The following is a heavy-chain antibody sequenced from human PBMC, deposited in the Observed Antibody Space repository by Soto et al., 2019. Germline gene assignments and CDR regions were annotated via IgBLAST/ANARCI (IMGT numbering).Heavy chain of an antibody. J-gene: IGHJ4*02. Sequence: EVQLVESGGGLVQPGGSLRLSCAAYGFTVSSNYMSWVRQAPGKGLEWVSVIYSGGSTYYADSVKGRFTISRDNSKNTLYLQMNSLRAEDTAVYYCARRSIAVAGDYYFDYWGQGTLVTVSS. CDR3: ARRSIAVAGDYYFDY. V-gene: IGHV3-66*01. D-gene: IGHD6-19*01. CDR2: IYSGGST. CDR1: GFTVSSNY.